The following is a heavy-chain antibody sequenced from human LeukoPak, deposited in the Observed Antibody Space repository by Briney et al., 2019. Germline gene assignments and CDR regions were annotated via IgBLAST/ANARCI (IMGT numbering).Heavy chain of an antibody. CDR3: AREKSGTLTRAYYYIDV. J-gene: IGHJ6*03. V-gene: IGHV4-4*07. Sequence: SETLSLTCTVSGDSMHSYYWSWIRQSPEKGLEWIGRAYSGVNAYYNPSLQSRVTISVDKSNNQFSLDLASVTAADTALYYCAREKSGTLTRAYYYIDVWGKGITVTDSS. CDR1: GDSMHSYY. CDR2: AYSGVNA. D-gene: IGHD1-26*01.